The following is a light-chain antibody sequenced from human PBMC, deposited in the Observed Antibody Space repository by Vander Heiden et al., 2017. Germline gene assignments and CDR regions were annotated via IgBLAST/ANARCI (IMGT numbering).Light chain of an antibody. CDR2: KAS. CDR1: ESIRSW. Sequence: DIQMTQSPSTLSASVGDRVTITCRASESIRSWLAWYQQQPGKAPKLLIYKASNLETGVPSRFSGSGSGTDFTLTISSLQPDDVATYYCQQYKSYPRTFGQGTKLEIK. J-gene: IGKJ2*02. CDR3: QQYKSYPRT. V-gene: IGKV1-5*03.